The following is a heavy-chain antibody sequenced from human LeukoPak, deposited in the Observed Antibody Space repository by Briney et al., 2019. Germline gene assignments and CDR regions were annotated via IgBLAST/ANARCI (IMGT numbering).Heavy chain of an antibody. CDR3: ARVNTGSYRTAFDI. Sequence: GGSLRLSCSASGFTFSTYPMHWVRQAPGKGLEYVSSISSDGTSPYYADSVKGRFTMSRDNSKNRLYLQMNSLRVEDTAVYYCARVNTGSYRTAFDIWGQGTMVTVSS. CDR1: GFTFSTYP. D-gene: IGHD1-26*01. V-gene: IGHV3-64*04. CDR2: ISSDGTSP. J-gene: IGHJ3*02.